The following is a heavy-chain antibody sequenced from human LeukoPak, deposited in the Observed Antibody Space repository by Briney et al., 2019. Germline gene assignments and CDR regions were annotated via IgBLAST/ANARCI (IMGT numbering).Heavy chain of an antibody. CDR2: IYISGST. V-gene: IGHV4-61*02. D-gene: IGHD3-22*01. J-gene: IGHJ3*02. CDR3: ARADRSGYFGNVVAFDI. CDR1: GGSINSGSYS. Sequence: SETLSLTCTVSGGSINSGSYSWTWIRQPAGKGLEWIGRIYISGSTNYTPSLKRRVTISVDTSKNQFSLKLRSVTAADTAVYYCARADRSGYFGNVVAFDIWGQGTMVTVSS.